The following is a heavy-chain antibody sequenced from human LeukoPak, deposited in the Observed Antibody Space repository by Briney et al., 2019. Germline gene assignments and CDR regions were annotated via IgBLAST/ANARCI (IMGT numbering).Heavy chain of an antibody. Sequence: GGSLRLCCAASGFTFDDYAMHWVRQAPGKGVEWVSGISWNSGSIGYADSVKGRFTISRDNAKNSLYLQPNRLRAEDTALYYCAKDFTYKQQLPDYWGQGTLVTVSS. CDR2: ISWNSGSI. V-gene: IGHV3-9*01. CDR3: AKDFTYKQQLPDY. D-gene: IGHD6-13*01. J-gene: IGHJ4*02. CDR1: GFTFDDYA.